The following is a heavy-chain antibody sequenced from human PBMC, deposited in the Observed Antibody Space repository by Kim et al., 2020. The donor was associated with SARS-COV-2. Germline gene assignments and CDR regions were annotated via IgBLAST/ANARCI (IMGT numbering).Heavy chain of an antibody. Sequence: GGSLRLSCAASGFTFSSYWMSWVRQAPGKGLEWVANIKQDGSEKYYVDSVKGRFTISRDNAKNSLYLQMNSLRAEDTAVYYCARKGAAGDDYGMDVWGQGTTVTVSS. CDR2: IKQDGSEK. CDR3: ARKGAAGDDYGMDV. V-gene: IGHV3-7*01. J-gene: IGHJ6*02. CDR1: GFTFSSYW. D-gene: IGHD6-13*01.